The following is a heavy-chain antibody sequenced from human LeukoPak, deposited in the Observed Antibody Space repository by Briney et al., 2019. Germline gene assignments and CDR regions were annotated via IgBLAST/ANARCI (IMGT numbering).Heavy chain of an antibody. CDR1: GYTFTSYD. V-gene: IGHV1-18*01. Sequence: ASVKVSCKASGYTFTSYDINWVRQAPGQGLEWMGWISTYNGNTNYAQQLQGRVTMTTDTSTNTAYMELRSLRSDDTAVYYCARVGRMYNWNDFDYWGQGTVVTVSS. J-gene: IGHJ4*02. CDR3: ARVGRMYNWNDFDY. CDR2: ISTYNGNT. D-gene: IGHD1-20*01.